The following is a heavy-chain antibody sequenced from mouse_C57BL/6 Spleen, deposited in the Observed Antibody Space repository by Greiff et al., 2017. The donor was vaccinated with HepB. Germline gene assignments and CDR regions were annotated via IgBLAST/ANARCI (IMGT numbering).Heavy chain of an antibody. Sequence: VQLKESGGGLVKPGGSLKLSCAASGFTFSDYGMHWVRQAPEKGLEWVAYISSGSSTIYYADTVKGRFTISRDNAKNTLFLQMTSLRSEDTAMYYCAREANWDGAWFAYWGQGTLVTVSA. J-gene: IGHJ3*01. D-gene: IGHD4-1*01. V-gene: IGHV5-17*01. CDR2: ISSGSSTI. CDR3: AREANWDGAWFAY. CDR1: GFTFSDYG.